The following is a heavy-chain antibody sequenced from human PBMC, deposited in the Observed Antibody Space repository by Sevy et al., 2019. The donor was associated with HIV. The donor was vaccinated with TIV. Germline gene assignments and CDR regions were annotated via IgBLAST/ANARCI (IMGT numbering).Heavy chain of an antibody. CDR1: GGSISSYY. D-gene: IGHD2-15*01. CDR3: ARDRTRGGFDS. Sequence: SETLSLTCTVSGGSISSYYWNWIRQSPGKGLEWIGYIYHSGSTNYNPSLTSRVTISVDTSKNQFSLKLSSVTAADTAVYCCARDRTRGGFDSWGQGTLVTVSS. V-gene: IGHV4-59*01. J-gene: IGHJ4*02. CDR2: IYHSGST.